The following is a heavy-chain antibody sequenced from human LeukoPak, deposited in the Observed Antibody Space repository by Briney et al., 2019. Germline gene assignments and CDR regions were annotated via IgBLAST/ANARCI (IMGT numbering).Heavy chain of an antibody. CDR2: IKSEADGGTV. CDR3: TTSGGNWDYFDY. V-gene: IGHV3-15*01. CDR1: GFTLTHAW. J-gene: IGHJ4*02. Sequence: PGGSLRLSCAASGFTLTHAWMTWVRQTPGKGLEWVGRIKSEADGGTVDYAAPVKGRFTLSRDDLRDTLYLQMDSLRTEDSGMYYCTTSGGNWDYFDYWGQGTLVTVSS. D-gene: IGHD7-27*01.